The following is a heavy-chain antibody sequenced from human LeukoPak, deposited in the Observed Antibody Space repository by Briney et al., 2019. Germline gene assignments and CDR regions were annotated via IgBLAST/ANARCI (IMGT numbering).Heavy chain of an antibody. D-gene: IGHD1-7*01. CDR3: ARDRGTWNYDLGVY. J-gene: IGHJ4*02. CDR1: GFTVSSSY. Sequence: GGSLRLSCAASGFTVSSSYMYWVRQAPGKGLEWVSFFYRGDSTYYAESVRGRFTISRDNSKNTLYFLMNSLIPEDTAVYYCARDRGTWNYDLGVYWGQGTLVTVSS. CDR2: FYRGDST. V-gene: IGHV3-53*01.